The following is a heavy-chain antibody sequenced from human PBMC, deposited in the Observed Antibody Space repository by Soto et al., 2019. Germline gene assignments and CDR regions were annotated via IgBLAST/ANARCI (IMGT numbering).Heavy chain of an antibody. J-gene: IGHJ6*03. Sequence: QVQLVESGGGVVQPGRSLRLSCAASGFTFSSYGMHWVRQAPGKGLEWVAVIWYDGSNKYYADYVKGRFTISRDNSKNTLYLQMNSLRAEDTAVYYCARDPGGYSSSWYSSYYYYYMDVWGKGTTVTVSS. V-gene: IGHV3-33*01. CDR3: ARDPGGYSSSWYSSYYYYYMDV. D-gene: IGHD6-13*01. CDR2: IWYDGSNK. CDR1: GFTFSSYG.